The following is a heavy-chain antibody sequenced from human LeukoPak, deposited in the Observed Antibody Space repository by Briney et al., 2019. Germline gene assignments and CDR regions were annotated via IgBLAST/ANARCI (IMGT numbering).Heavy chain of an antibody. CDR3: ARGMIAAAGTLGTNWFDP. J-gene: IGHJ5*02. D-gene: IGHD6-13*01. CDR1: GYSISSGYY. Sequence: SETLSLTCTVSGYSISSGYYWGWIRQPPGKGLEWIGSIYHSGSTYYNPSLKSRVTILVDTSKNQFSLRLSSVTAADTAVYYCARGMIAAAGTLGTNWFDPWGQGTLVTVSS. CDR2: IYHSGST. V-gene: IGHV4-38-2*02.